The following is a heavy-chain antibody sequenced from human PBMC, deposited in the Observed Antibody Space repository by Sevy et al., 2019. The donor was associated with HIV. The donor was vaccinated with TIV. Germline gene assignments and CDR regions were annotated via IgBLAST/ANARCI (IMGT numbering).Heavy chain of an antibody. CDR3: ARDRRNYGGQYFDY. Sequence: LGGSLRLSCAASGFTFSDYYMSWIRQAPGKGMEWVSYMSSGTSYTNYADSVKGRFTISRDNAKNSLYLQMNSLRAEDTAVYYCARDRRNYGGQYFDYWGQGTLVTVSS. CDR2: MSSGTSYT. D-gene: IGHD1-7*01. V-gene: IGHV3-11*06. CDR1: GFTFSDYY. J-gene: IGHJ4*02.